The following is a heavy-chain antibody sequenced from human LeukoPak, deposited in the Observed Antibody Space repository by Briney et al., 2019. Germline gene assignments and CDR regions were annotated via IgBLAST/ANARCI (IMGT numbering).Heavy chain of an antibody. D-gene: IGHD3-3*01. V-gene: IGHV3-21*01. CDR3: AREVYDFWRKGYYFDY. J-gene: IGHJ4*02. CDR1: GFTFSSYS. Sequence: KPGGSLRLSCAASGFTFSSYSMNWVRQAPGKGLEWVSSISSSSSYIYYADSVKGRFTISRDNAKNSLYLQMNSLRAEDTAVYYCAREVYDFWRKGYYFDYWGQGTLVTVSS. CDR2: ISSSSSYI.